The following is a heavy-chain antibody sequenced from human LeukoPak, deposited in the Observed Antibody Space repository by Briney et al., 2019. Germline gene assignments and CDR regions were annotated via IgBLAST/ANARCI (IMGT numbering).Heavy chain of an antibody. CDR2: ISYDGSNK. J-gene: IGHJ4*02. CDR3: AREDYCSGGSCYLPAATTLDY. CDR1: GFTFSSYA. Sequence: PGGSLRLPCAASGFTFSSYAMHWVRQAPGKGLEWVAVISYDGSNKYYADSVKGRFTISRDNSKNTLYLQMNSLRAEDTAVYYCAREDYCSGGSCYLPAATTLDYWGQGTLVTVSS. D-gene: IGHD2-15*01. V-gene: IGHV3-30-3*01.